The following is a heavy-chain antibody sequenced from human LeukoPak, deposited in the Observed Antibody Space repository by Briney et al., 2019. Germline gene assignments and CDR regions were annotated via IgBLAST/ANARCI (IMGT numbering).Heavy chain of an antibody. Sequence: ASVKVSCKASGYTFTSYGINWVRQATGQGLEWMGWVSPNSGDTGYAQNFQGRVTMTRNTSISTAYMELSSLTSEDTGVYYCARQDVVRGVRPFYWFDPWGQGTLVTVSS. CDR2: VSPNSGDT. CDR3: ARQDVVRGVRPFYWFDP. J-gene: IGHJ5*02. D-gene: IGHD3-10*01. CDR1: GYTFTSYG. V-gene: IGHV1-8*02.